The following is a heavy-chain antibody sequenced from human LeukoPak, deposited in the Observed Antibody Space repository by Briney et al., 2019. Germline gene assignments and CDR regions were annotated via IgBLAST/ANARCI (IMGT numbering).Heavy chain of an antibody. Sequence: GGSLRLSCAASGFIFSNYGMHWVRQAPGKGLEWVAVVWYDGSNKYYADSVKGRFTITRDNSKNMLYLQMNSLRAEDTAVYYCARDPSLRVTLDYWGQGTLVTVSS. CDR3: ARDPSLRVTLDY. V-gene: IGHV3-33*01. CDR2: VWYDGSNK. D-gene: IGHD4-4*01. J-gene: IGHJ4*02. CDR1: GFIFSNYG.